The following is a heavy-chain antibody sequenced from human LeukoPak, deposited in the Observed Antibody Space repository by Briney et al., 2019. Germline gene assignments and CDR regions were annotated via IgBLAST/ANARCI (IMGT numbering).Heavy chain of an antibody. CDR1: GGSISSGSYY. D-gene: IGHD3-3*01. CDR2: IYTSGST. Sequence: SETLSLTCTVSGGSISSGSYYWSWIRQPAGKGLEWIGRIYTSGSTNYNPSLKSRVTISVDTSKNQFSLKLSSVTAADTAVYYCARVPYDFWSGYHIGGNPYYFDYWGQGTLVTVSS. J-gene: IGHJ4*02. CDR3: ARVPYDFWSGYHIGGNPYYFDY. V-gene: IGHV4-61*02.